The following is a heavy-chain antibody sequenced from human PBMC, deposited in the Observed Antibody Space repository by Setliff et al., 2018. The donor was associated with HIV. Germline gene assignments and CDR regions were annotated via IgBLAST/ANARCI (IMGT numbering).Heavy chain of an antibody. V-gene: IGHV3-20*04. CDR3: ARTPSLRLGELSSPDY. Sequence: PGGSLRLSCAVSGFTFDDYGMSWVRQAPGKGLEWVSGINWNGGSTGYADSVKGRFTISRDNAKNSLFLQMNSLRAEDTAVYYCARTPSLRLGELSSPDYWGQGTLVTVSS. CDR2: INWNGGST. D-gene: IGHD3-16*02. CDR1: GFTFDDYG. J-gene: IGHJ4*02.